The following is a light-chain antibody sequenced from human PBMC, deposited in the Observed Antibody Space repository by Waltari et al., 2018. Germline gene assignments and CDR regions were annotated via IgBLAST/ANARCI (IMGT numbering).Light chain of an antibody. J-gene: IGLJ3*02. CDR2: GNS. Sequence: QSALTQEASVSGTVGQKVTLSCTGNSDNVGSYAVGWYQQISHGAPKTVMLGNSLPSGIPDRFSASKSGTTASLTISGLQPEDEADYYCSTWDYRLGGWVFGGGTKLTVL. CDR3: STWDYRLGGWV. V-gene: IGLV1-44*01. CDR1: SDNVGSYA.